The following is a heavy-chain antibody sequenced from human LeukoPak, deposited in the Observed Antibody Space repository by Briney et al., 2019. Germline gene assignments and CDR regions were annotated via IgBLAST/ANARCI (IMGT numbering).Heavy chain of an antibody. CDR3: ARARLAAAATGAFDI. V-gene: IGHV1-69*06. Sequence: SVKVSCKASGGTFSSYAISWVRQAPGQGLEWMGGIIPIFGTANYAQKFQDRVTITADKSTSTAYMELSSLRSEDTAVYYCARARLAAAATGAFDIWGLGTMVTVSS. CDR1: GGTFSSYA. D-gene: IGHD6-13*01. CDR2: IIPIFGTA. J-gene: IGHJ3*02.